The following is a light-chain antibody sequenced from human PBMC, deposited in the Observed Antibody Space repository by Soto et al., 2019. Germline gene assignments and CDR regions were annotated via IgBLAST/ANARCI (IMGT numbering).Light chain of an antibody. CDR2: DTS. Sequence: EIVLTQSPATLSLSPGERATLSYRASQIVTSYLARYQQKPGQAPRLLIYDTSKRATGIPARFSGSGSGTDFTLTISSLEPEDFAVYYCQQRTNWPRSFTFGPGTKVDIK. CDR3: QQRTNWPRSFT. V-gene: IGKV3-11*01. J-gene: IGKJ3*01. CDR1: QIVTSY.